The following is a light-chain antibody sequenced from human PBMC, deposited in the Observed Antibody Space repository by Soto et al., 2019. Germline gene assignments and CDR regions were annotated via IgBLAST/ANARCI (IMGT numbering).Light chain of an antibody. CDR2: DAS. V-gene: IGKV3D-15*01. Sequence: IVLTQSRGTLTWSPGERATLSCRASQSVKTFLVWYQHRPGQAPRVLIYDASHRATGIPARFSGSGSGTEFTLTIGYLRPEDSAVYFCQQYHDWVTFGGGAKV. CDR1: QSVKTF. CDR3: QQYHDWVT. J-gene: IGKJ4*01.